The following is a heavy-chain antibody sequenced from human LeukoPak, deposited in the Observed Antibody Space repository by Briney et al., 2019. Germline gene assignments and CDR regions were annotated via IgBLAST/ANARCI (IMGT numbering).Heavy chain of an antibody. CDR3: ARGHPKRLGPAAIRPGITGFPDY. CDR2: ISYDGSNK. V-gene: IGHV3-30-3*01. CDR1: GFTFSSYA. D-gene: IGHD2-2*02. Sequence: TGRSLRLSCAASGFTFSSYAMHWVCQAPGKGLEWVAVISYDGSNKYYADSVKGRFTISRDNSKNTLYLQMNSLRAEDTAVYYCARGHPKRLGPAAIRPGITGFPDYWGQGTLVTVSS. J-gene: IGHJ4*02.